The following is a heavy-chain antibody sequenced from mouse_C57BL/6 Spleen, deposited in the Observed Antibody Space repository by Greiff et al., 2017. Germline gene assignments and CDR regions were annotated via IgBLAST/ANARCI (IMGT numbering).Heavy chain of an antibody. V-gene: IGHV1-15*01. J-gene: IGHJ2*01. D-gene: IGHD2-1*01. CDR1: GYTFTDYE. CDR3: TRVSRGNYPFDY. Sequence: VKLMESGAELVRPGASVTLSCKASGYTFTDYEMHWVKQTPVHGLEWIGAIDPETGGTAYNQKFKGKAILTADKSSSTAYMELRSLTSEDSAVYYCTRVSRGNYPFDYWGQGTTLTVSS. CDR2: IDPETGGT.